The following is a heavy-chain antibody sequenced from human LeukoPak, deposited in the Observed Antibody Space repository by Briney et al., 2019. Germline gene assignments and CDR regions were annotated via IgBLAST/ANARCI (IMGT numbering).Heavy chain of an antibody. CDR1: GGSISSSHW. Sequence: PSETLSLTCAVSGGSISSSHWWSWVRQPPGKGLEWIGEIYHSGSTNYNPSLKSRITISVDTSKNQFSLKLSSVTAADTAVYYCARAPGYSSSWYRIDYWGQGTLVTVSS. V-gene: IGHV4-4*02. J-gene: IGHJ4*02. CDR3: ARAPGYSSSWYRIDY. D-gene: IGHD6-13*01. CDR2: IYHSGST.